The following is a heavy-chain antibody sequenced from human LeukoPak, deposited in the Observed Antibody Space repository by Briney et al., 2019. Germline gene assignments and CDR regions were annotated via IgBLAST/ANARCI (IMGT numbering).Heavy chain of an antibody. Sequence: SETLSLTCTVSGGSISSYYWSLIRQPPGKGLEWIGYIYYSGSTNYNPSLKSPVTISVDTSKNQFSLKLSSVTAADTAVYYCARDVEYCTNGVCYEANWFDPWGQGTLVTVSS. V-gene: IGHV4-59*01. CDR1: GGSISSYY. D-gene: IGHD2-8*01. CDR3: ARDVEYCTNGVCYEANWFDP. CDR2: IYYSGST. J-gene: IGHJ5*02.